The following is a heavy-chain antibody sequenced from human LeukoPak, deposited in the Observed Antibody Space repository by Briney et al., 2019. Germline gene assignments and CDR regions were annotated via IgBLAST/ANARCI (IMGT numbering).Heavy chain of an antibody. CDR2: IHYSGTT. CDR1: GGSIRSGDYY. Sequence: PSETLSLTCTVSGGSIRSGDYYGTWIRQPPGQGLEWIGYIHYSGTTYYNPSLQSRLTISVDTSKSQFSLKLSSVTAADTAVYYCVRYSASARWFDPWGQGTLVTVSS. V-gene: IGHV4-30-4*01. CDR3: VRYSASARWFDP. D-gene: IGHD5-18*01. J-gene: IGHJ5*02.